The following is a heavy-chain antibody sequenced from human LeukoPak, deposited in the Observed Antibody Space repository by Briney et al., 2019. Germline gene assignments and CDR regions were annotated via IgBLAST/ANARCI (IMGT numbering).Heavy chain of an antibody. CDR1: GFTFDDYG. CDR3: ARDRGYSYGLFDAFDI. V-gene: IGHV3-20*04. Sequence: GGSLRLSCAASGFTFDDYGMNWVRQAPGKGLEWVSGINWNGGSTAYADSVKGRFTISRDNAKNSLYLQMNSLRVEDTALYYCARDRGYSYGLFDAFDIWGQGTMVTVSS. CDR2: INWNGGST. J-gene: IGHJ3*02. D-gene: IGHD5-18*01.